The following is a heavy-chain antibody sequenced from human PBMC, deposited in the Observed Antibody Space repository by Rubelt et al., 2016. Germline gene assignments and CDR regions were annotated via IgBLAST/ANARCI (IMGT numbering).Heavy chain of an antibody. CDR2: ISASGGAT. CDR3: ARGGAAGEAFDI. V-gene: IGHV3-23*01. J-gene: IGHJ3*02. Sequence: GKGLEWVSGISASGGATYYANSVKGRFTISRDNSKNMLYLQMNSLRAEDTAVYYCARGGAAGEAFDIWGQGTMVTVSS. D-gene: IGHD1-14*01.